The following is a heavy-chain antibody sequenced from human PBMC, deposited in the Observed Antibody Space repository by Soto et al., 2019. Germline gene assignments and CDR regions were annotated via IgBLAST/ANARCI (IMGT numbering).Heavy chain of an antibody. J-gene: IGHJ1*01. D-gene: IGHD6-13*01. Sequence: QKLQGRVTMTTDTSTSTAYMELRSLRSDDTAVYYCARDPGLLVAAAKYFQHWGQGTLVTVSS. V-gene: IGHV1-18*01. CDR3: ARDPGLLVAAAKYFQH.